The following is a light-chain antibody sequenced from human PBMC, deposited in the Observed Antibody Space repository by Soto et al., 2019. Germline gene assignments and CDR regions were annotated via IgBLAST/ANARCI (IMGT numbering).Light chain of an antibody. CDR1: QTISSW. J-gene: IGKJ1*01. CDR2: DAS. V-gene: IGKV1-5*01. CDR3: QQYENYWT. Sequence: DIQMTQSPFTLSASVGDRVTITCRASQTISSWLAWYQQIPGKAPKLLIYDASNLESGVPSRFSGSGSWTEFTLTISSLQPEDFAVYYCQQYENYWTFGQGTKVEIK.